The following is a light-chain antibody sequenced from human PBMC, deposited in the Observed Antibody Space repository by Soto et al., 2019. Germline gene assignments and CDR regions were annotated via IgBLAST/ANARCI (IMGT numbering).Light chain of an antibody. Sequence: DIVMTQSPLSLPVTPGEPASISCRSSQSLLHSNGYNYLDWYLQKPGQSPQLLIYLGSNRASGVPDRFSGSGSGTALTLKITRVEAEDVGVYYCMQALQTPMYTFGQGTKLEIK. CDR2: LGS. CDR1: QSLLHSNGYNY. V-gene: IGKV2-28*01. J-gene: IGKJ2*01. CDR3: MQALQTPMYT.